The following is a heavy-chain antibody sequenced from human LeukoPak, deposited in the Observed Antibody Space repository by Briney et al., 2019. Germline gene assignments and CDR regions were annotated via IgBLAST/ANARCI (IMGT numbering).Heavy chain of an antibody. CDR2: ISSSGSTI. Sequence: GGSLRLSCAASGFTLSSYEMNWVRQAPGKGLEWVSYISSSGSTIYYADSVKGRFTISRDNAKNSLYLQMNSLRAEDTAVYYCARGLHYYYDSSGYYGYWGQGTLVTVSS. CDR3: ARGLHYYYDSSGYYGY. D-gene: IGHD3-22*01. V-gene: IGHV3-48*03. J-gene: IGHJ4*02. CDR1: GFTLSSYE.